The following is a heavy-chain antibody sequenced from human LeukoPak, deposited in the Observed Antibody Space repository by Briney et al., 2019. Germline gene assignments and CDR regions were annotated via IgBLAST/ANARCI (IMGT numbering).Heavy chain of an antibody. D-gene: IGHD3-10*01. J-gene: IGHJ4*02. Sequence: PSETLSLTCTVSGGYVSSYYWGWIRQSPGHGLEWIGYIYYSGSTNYNPSLKNRVTMSLDTSKNQFFLKLSSVTAVDAALYYCAGGDRQGLGYFGDLFFDYWGQGILVSVSS. CDR1: GGYVSSYY. V-gene: IGHV4-59*02. CDR2: IYYSGST. CDR3: AGGDRQGLGYFGDLFFDY.